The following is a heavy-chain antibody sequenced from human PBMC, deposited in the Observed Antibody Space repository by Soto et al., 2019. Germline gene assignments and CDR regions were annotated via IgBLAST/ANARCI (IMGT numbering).Heavy chain of an antibody. V-gene: IGHV4-59*01. D-gene: IGHD5-12*01. CDR1: GGSISYYY. Sequence: SETQCLTCSVSGGSISYYYGGWIRHPPGKGLEWIGSIYYSGNTHYNPSLKSRVTISVDTSMNQFSLNLDSVTAVDSAVYYCVRGGYVHAFDYWGQGALVTVSS. CDR2: IYYSGNT. CDR3: VRGGYVHAFDY. J-gene: IGHJ4*02.